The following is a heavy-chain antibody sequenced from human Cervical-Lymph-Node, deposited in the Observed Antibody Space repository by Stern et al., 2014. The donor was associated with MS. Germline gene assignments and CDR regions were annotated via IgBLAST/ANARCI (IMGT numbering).Heavy chain of an antibody. J-gene: IGHJ4*02. Sequence: ESGPTLVKPTQTLTLTCTFSGFSLSTSGVGVGWIRQPPGKALEWLALIYWDDDKRYSSSLESRLTITKDTSKNLVFLTMTNMDPVDTATYYCAHLTTATALDYWGQGTLVTVSS. CDR1: GFSLSTSGVG. V-gene: IGHV2-5*02. CDR3: AHLTTATALDY. D-gene: IGHD1-1*01. CDR2: IYWDDDK.